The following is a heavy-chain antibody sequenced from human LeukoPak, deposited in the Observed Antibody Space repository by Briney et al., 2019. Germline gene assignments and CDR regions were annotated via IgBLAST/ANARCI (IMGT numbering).Heavy chain of an antibody. V-gene: IGHV4-59*12. CDR3: ARDERWLQLS. CDR2: IYYSGST. Sequence: SETLSLTCTVSGGSISTYYWTWIRQPPGKGLEWIGSIYYSGSTYYNPSLKSRVTISVDKSKNQFSLKLSSVTAADTAVYYWARDERWLQLSWGQGTLVTVSS. D-gene: IGHD5-24*01. J-gene: IGHJ5*02. CDR1: GGSISTYY.